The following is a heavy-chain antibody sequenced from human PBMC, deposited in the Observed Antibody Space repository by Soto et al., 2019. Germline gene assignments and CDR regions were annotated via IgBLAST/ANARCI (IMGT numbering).Heavy chain of an antibody. D-gene: IGHD3-9*01. CDR1: NGSIVNYY. CDR3: ASRLTEENTKGDGFDN. J-gene: IGHJ3*02. Sequence: QVQLQESGPGLVKPSETLSLTCTVSNGSIVNYYWSWIRQPPGKGLEWIGFIYYSGSNNYNPSLKRRVTFSVDRSDNQHSQSQSSGTAADTHVYYCASRLTEENTKGDGFDNWRRGKKVNVS. V-gene: IGHV4-59*01. CDR2: IYYSGSN.